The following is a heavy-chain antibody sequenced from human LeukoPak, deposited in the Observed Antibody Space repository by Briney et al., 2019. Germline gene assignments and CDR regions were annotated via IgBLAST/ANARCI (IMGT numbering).Heavy chain of an antibody. D-gene: IGHD5-12*01. Sequence: KPGGSLRLSCAASGLTFSNAWMSWVRQAPGKGMEWVGRIKSKTDGNTTDYAAPVKGTFTISRDDSNNTLYLQMNSLKTEDTAVYYCTTDGYSGYDSLAPYWRQGTLVAVSS. V-gene: IGHV3-15*01. CDR3: TTDGYSGYDSLAPY. CDR2: IKSKTDGNTT. J-gene: IGHJ4*02. CDR1: GLTFSNAW.